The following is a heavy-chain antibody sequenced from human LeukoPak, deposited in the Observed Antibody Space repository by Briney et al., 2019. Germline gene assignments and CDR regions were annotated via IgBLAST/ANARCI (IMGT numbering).Heavy chain of an antibody. CDR1: GYTFTSYD. J-gene: IGHJ6*02. Sequence: GASVKVSCKASGYTFTSYDINWVRQATGQGLEWMGWMNPNSGNTGYAQKLQGRVTMTRNTSISTAYMELSSLRSEDTAVYYCTRGRMDQYYDFWSGSSNYYYGMDVWGQGTTVTVS. CDR2: MNPNSGNT. D-gene: IGHD3-3*01. CDR3: TRGRMDQYYDFWSGSSNYYYGMDV. V-gene: IGHV1-8*01.